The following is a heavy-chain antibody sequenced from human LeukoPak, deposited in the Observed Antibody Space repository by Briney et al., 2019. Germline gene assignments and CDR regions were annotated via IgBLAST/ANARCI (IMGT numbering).Heavy chain of an antibody. Sequence: GGSLRLSCAVTGFTFSSYNMNWVRQAPGKGLEWVAVISYDGSNKYYADSVKGRFTISRDNSKNTLYLQMNSLRAEDTAVYYCAEDPRSGDCCHFDYWGQGTLVTVSS. D-gene: IGHD2-21*02. V-gene: IGHV3-30*18. J-gene: IGHJ4*02. CDR3: AEDPRSGDCCHFDY. CDR2: ISYDGSNK. CDR1: GFTFSSYN.